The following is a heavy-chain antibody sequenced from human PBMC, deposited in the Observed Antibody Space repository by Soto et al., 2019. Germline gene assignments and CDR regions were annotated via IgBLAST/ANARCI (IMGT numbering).Heavy chain of an antibody. Sequence: SETLSLTCTVSGGSISSDYWSWIRQPAGKGLEWIGRIYTSENTHYNPSLRSRVSMSIETSKNKLSLNLSSVTAADTAVYYCARGVGRSSWTSFDSWGQGTLVTVSS. CDR3: ARGVGRSSWTSFDS. CDR1: GGSISSDY. V-gene: IGHV4-4*07. D-gene: IGHD6-13*01. CDR2: IYTSENT. J-gene: IGHJ4*02.